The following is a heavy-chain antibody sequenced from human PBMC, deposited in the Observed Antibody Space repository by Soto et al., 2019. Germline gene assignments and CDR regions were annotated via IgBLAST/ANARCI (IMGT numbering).Heavy chain of an antibody. CDR3: SNSPAGKIDSG. Sequence: GGSLRLSCVGSGFTFSDHYMDWVRQAPGKGLEWVGRARNKANSYSTEYAASVKGRFTISRDDSQNSLYLQMNSLKTEDTAVYFCSNSPAGKIDSGWGQGTLVTVSS. CDR2: ARNKANSYST. V-gene: IGHV3-72*01. CDR1: GFTFSDHY. D-gene: IGHD6-13*01. J-gene: IGHJ4*02.